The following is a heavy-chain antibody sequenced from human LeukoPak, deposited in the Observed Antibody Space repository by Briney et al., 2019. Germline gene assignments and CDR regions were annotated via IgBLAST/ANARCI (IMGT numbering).Heavy chain of an antibody. Sequence: SETLSLTCTVSGGSISSGGYYWSWIRQHPGKGLEWIGYIYYSGSTYYNPSLKSRVTISVDTPKNQFSLKLSSVTAADTVVYYCARDAPRSTPDAFDIWGQGTMVTVSS. CDR2: IYYSGST. J-gene: IGHJ3*02. CDR1: GGSISSGGYY. CDR3: ARDAPRSTPDAFDI. V-gene: IGHV4-31*03.